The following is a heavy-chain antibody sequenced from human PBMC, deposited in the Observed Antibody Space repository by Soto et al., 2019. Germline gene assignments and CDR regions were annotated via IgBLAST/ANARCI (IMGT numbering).Heavy chain of an antibody. D-gene: IGHD5-18*01. J-gene: IGHJ4*02. V-gene: IGHV3-30*18. CDR3: AKDSLGYSYGGSLFDY. CDR2: ISYDGSNK. CDR1: GFTFSSYG. Sequence: PGGSLRLSCAASGFTFSSYGMHWVRQAPGKGLEWVAVISYDGSNKYYADAVKGRFTISRDNSNKTLFLQMNSLRAEDTAVYYCAKDSLGYSYGGSLFDYWGQGTLVTVSS.